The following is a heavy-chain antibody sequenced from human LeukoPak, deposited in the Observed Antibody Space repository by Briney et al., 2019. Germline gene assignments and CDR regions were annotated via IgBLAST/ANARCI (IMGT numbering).Heavy chain of an antibody. CDR2: IHHDGRT. CDR3: ARDEVPRDYGDTVNAYDL. Sequence: SETLSLTCAVSGGSLSGYYWSWIRQSPGKGLEWMGDIHHDGRTKYKSSFKSRVTIFLDSSKNEFSLRLSPVTPADTALYFCARDEVPRDYGDTVNAYDLWGQGTMVTVAP. J-gene: IGHJ3*01. V-gene: IGHV4-34*01. D-gene: IGHD4-17*01. CDR1: GGSLSGYY.